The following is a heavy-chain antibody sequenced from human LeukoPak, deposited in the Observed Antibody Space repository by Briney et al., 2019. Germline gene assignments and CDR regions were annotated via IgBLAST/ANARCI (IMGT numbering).Heavy chain of an antibody. D-gene: IGHD3-9*01. J-gene: IGHJ4*02. Sequence: GASVKVSCKASGDTFSSFAISWVRQAPGQGHEWVGGIIPIFGTANYAQKFQGRVTITADKSTTTAYMELSNLRSEDTAVYYCARRIGLLTGRYFDYWGQGTLVTVSS. CDR1: GDTFSSFA. V-gene: IGHV1-69*06. CDR2: IIPIFGTA. CDR3: ARRIGLLTGRYFDY.